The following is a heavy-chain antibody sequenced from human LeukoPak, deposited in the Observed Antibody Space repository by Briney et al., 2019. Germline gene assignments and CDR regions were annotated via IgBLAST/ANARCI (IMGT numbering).Heavy chain of an antibody. V-gene: IGHV3-49*04. CDR1: GFTFSTYN. CDR3: TRDVVAGLYYYYYYYMDV. Sequence: PGGSLRLSCAASGFTFSTYNMNWVRQAPGKGLEWVGFIRSKAYGGTTEYAASVKGRFTISRDDSKSIAYLQMNSLKTEDTAVYYCTRDVVAGLYYYYYYYMDVWGKGTTVTVSS. D-gene: IGHD6-19*01. CDR2: IRSKAYGGTT. J-gene: IGHJ6*03.